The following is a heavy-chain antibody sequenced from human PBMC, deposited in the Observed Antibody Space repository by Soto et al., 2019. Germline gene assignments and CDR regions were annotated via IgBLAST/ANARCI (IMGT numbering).Heavy chain of an antibody. CDR1: GYSFTSYG. CDR3: AREHLGYCSGGSCRPLAY. D-gene: IGHD2-15*01. J-gene: IGHJ4*02. V-gene: IGHV1-18*04. CDR2: ITAENGNT. Sequence: ASVKVSCKASGYSFTSYGITWVRQAPGQGPEWLGWITAENGNTNYAQKFQGRVTITTDTSTNTAYMELSSLRSEDTAVYYCAREHLGYCSGGSCRPLAYWGQGTLVTVAS.